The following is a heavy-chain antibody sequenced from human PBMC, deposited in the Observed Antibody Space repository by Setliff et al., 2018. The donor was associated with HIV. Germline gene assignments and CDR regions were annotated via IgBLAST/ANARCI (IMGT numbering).Heavy chain of an antibody. Sequence: SETLSLTCAVSGDSITSRNYHWDWVRQPPGKGLEWIGSLFYTGSTSCNPSLKSRVTISGDTSKNQFSLRLSSVTAADRAVYYCARGGGPDTNFDLWGQGTLVTVSS. V-gene: IGHV4-39*07. D-gene: IGHD5-18*01. CDR1: GDSITSRNYH. CDR2: LFYTGST. J-gene: IGHJ4*02. CDR3: ARGGGPDTNFDL.